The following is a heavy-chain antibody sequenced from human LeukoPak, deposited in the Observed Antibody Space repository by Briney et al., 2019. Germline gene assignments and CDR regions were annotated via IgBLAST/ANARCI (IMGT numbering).Heavy chain of an antibody. V-gene: IGHV1-18*01. D-gene: IGHD1-14*01. CDR1: GYSFTTYG. Sequence: ASVKVSCKASGYSFTTYGIGWVRQAPGQGLEWMGWINAYNGNTNYAQKLQGRVTMTTDTSTSTAYMELRSLRSDDTAVYYCARDITEGWFDPWGQGTLVTVSS. CDR2: INAYNGNT. J-gene: IGHJ5*02. CDR3: ARDITEGWFDP.